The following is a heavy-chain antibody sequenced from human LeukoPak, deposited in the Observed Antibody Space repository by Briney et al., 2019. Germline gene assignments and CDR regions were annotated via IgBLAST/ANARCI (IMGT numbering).Heavy chain of an antibody. CDR2: IYYSGST. Sequence: SETLSLTCTVSGGSISSSSYYWAWIRQPPGKGLEWIGSIYYSGSTYYSPYLKSRVTISVDTSKNQFSLTLTSVTAADTAVHYCAGGMATISGDAFDFWGRGTMVTVSS. D-gene: IGHD5-24*01. V-gene: IGHV4-39*01. CDR3: AGGMATISGDAFDF. J-gene: IGHJ3*01. CDR1: GGSISSSSYY.